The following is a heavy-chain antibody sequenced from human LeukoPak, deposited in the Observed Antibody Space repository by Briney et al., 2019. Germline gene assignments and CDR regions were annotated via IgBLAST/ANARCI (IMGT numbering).Heavy chain of an antibody. D-gene: IGHD6-13*01. CDR2: IDPNDSYT. V-gene: IGHV5-10-1*01. CDR3: ARPSSSWYDNFDY. J-gene: IGHJ4*02. Sequence: GESLKISCKGSGYSFTSYWISWVRQMPGKGLEWMGRIDPNDSYTKYSPSFQGHVTISADKSISTAYLQWSSLKASDTALYYCARPSSSWYDNFDYWGQGTLVTVSS. CDR1: GYSFTSYW.